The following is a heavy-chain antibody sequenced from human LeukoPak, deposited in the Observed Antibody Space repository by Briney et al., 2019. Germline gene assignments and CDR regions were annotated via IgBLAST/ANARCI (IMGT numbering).Heavy chain of an antibody. CDR2: ISYDGSNK. CDR3: AREGIAGYYFDY. D-gene: IGHD3-10*01. J-gene: IGHJ4*02. CDR1: GFTFSSYA. V-gene: IGHV3-30*04. Sequence: GGSLRLSCAASGFTFSSYAMHWVRQAPGKGLGWVAVISYDGSNKYYADSVKGRFTISRDNSKNTLYLQMNSLRAEDTAVYYCAREGIAGYYFDYWGQGTLVTVSS.